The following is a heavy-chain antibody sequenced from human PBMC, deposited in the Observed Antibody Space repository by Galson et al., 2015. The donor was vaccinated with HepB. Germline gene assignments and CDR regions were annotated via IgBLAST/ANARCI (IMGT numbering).Heavy chain of an antibody. CDR3: ARGGRYGNYVGY. CDR2: INSDGSSR. D-gene: IGHD3-16*01. CDR1: GFTFRSYW. Sequence: SLRLSCAASGFTFRSYWMHWVHQLPGKGLVWVSRINSDGSSRSYADSVKGRFTISRDNAKNTLYLQMNSLRAEDTAVYYCARGGRYGNYVGYWGQGTLATVSS. V-gene: IGHV3-74*01. J-gene: IGHJ4*02.